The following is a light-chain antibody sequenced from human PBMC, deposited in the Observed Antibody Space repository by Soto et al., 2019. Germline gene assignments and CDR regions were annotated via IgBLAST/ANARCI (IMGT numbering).Light chain of an antibody. CDR2: GAS. CDR1: QSVSSN. J-gene: IGKJ4*01. CDR3: QQYNNWPLP. V-gene: IGKV3-15*01. Sequence: EIVMTQSPATLSVSPGERATLSCRASQSVSSNLAWYQQKAGQAPRLLMYGASTRATGIPARFSGSGSGTEFTLTISSLQSEDFAVYYCQQYNNWPLPFGGGGKVDIK.